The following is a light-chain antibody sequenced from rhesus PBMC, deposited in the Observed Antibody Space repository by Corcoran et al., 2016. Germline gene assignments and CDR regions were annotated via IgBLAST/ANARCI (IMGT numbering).Light chain of an antibody. V-gene: IGKV1-74*01. CDR3: QHNYGTPFT. CDR2: KES. Sequence: DIQMTQSPSSLSASVGDRVTITCRASENVTNYLNWYQQKPGKAPKLLLYKESTLQSGVPSRFSGSGSGTDYTFTISSLQSEDVATYYCQHNYGTPFTFGPGTKLDIK. CDR1: ENVTNY. J-gene: IGKJ3*01.